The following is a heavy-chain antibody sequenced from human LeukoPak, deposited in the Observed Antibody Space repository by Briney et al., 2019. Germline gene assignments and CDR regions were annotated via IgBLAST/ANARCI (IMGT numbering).Heavy chain of an antibody. D-gene: IGHD2-8*01. V-gene: IGHV4-59*08. CDR2: GHYSGNT. CDR1: GTSITSYY. CDR3: AKWAPDNRAFDL. Sequence: PSETLSLTCTVSGTSITSYYWNWIRQAPGQGPEWIGYGHYSGNTKYDPPLKSRVTISVDTSKNQFSLRLSSVTAADTAVYFCAKWAPDNRAFDLWGQGTLVTVSS. J-gene: IGHJ4*02.